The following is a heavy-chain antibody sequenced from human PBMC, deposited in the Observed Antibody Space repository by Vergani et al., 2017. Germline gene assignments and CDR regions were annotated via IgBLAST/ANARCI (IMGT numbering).Heavy chain of an antibody. J-gene: IGHJ4*02. CDR1: GGSVSSGSYY. V-gene: IGHV4-61*01. Sequence: QVQLQESGPGLVKPSETLSLTCTVSGGSVSSGSYYWSWIRQPPGKGLEWIGYIYYSGSTNYNPSLKSRVTISVDTSKNQFSLKLSSVTAADTAVYYCARDKPWFGRKRVISHYFDYWGQGTLVTVSS. CDR3: ARDKPWFGRKRVISHYFDY. D-gene: IGHD3-10*01. CDR2: IYYSGST.